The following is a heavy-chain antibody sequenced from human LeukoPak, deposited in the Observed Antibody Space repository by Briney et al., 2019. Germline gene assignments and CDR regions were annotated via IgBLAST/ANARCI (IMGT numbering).Heavy chain of an antibody. CDR2: IKTDGSDR. D-gene: IGHD4-11*01. V-gene: IGHV3-74*01. J-gene: IGHJ4*02. CDR3: IRDFLTVTTSDY. Sequence: GGSLRLSCVVSGFSFSDYWMHWVRKAPGKGLVWVSGIKTDGSDRRYADFVKGRFTISRDNAKNTLFLQMNSLRAEDTAVYYCIRDFLTVTTSDYWGQGTLVTVSS. CDR1: GFSFSDYW.